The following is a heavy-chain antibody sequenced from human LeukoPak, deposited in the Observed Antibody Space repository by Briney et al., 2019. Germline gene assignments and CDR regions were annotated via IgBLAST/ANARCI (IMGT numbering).Heavy chain of an antibody. CDR1: GYTFTGYY. CDR3: AREITMVRGVIWSPFDY. V-gene: IGHV1-2*02. J-gene: IGHJ4*02. D-gene: IGHD3-10*01. CDR2: INPNSGGT. Sequence: SVKVSCKASGYTFTGYYMHWVRQAPGQGLEWMGWINPNSGGTNYAQKFQGRVTMTRDTSISTAYMELSSLRSEDTAVYYCAREITMVRGVIWSPFDYWGQGTLVTVSS.